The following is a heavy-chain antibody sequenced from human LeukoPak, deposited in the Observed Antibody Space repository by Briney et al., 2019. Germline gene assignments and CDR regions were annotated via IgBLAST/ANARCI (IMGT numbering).Heavy chain of an antibody. V-gene: IGHV3-21*01. CDR3: ASRYSSSGHFDY. D-gene: IGHD6-6*01. CDR1: GFTFSSYS. Sequence: SGGSLRLSCAASGFTFSSYSMNWVRQAPGKGLEWVSSISSSSSYIYYADSVKGRFTISRDNAKNSLYLQMNSLRAEDTAVYYCASRYSSSGHFDYWGQGTLVTVSS. J-gene: IGHJ4*02. CDR2: ISSSSSYI.